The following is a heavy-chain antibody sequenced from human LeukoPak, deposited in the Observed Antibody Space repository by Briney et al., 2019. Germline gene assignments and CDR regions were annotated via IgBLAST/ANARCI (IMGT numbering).Heavy chain of an antibody. V-gene: IGHV3-30*04. CDR1: GFTFSSYA. D-gene: IGHD5-24*01. Sequence: PGRSLRLSCAASGFTFSSYAMHWVRQAPAKGLEGVAVISYDGSNKYYADSVKGRFTISRDNSKNTLYLQMNSLRAEDTAVYYCARMYEMAIKSLYYYYGMDIWGQGTTVTVSS. J-gene: IGHJ6*02. CDR2: ISYDGSNK. CDR3: ARMYEMAIKSLYYYYGMDI.